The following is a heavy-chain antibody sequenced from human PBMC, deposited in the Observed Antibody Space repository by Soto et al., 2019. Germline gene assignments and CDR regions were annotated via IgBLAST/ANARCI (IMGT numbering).Heavy chain of an antibody. Sequence: QVQLVQSGAEMKKPGASVKVSCEASGYTFTAYYIHWVRQAPGQGLEWMGWINPNGGGTKYAQKFQGRATMTRDTSINTAYMELTRQTSDDTAVYYCARAVHTMIQGVRFRVDQWGQGTLVTVSS. CDR3: ARAVHTMIQGVRFRVDQ. CDR2: INPNGGGT. D-gene: IGHD3-10*01. CDR1: GYTFTAYY. V-gene: IGHV1-2*02. J-gene: IGHJ4*02.